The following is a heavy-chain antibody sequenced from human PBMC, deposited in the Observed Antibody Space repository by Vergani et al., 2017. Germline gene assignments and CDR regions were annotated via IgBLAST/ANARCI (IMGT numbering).Heavy chain of an antibody. D-gene: IGHD3-3*01. V-gene: IGHV3-74*01. CDR2: MNGDGDTL. CDR1: GFTFNEYW. J-gene: IGHJ5*02. Sequence: EVELVESGGGLVQPGGSLRLSCAASGFTFNEYWKHLARQVPRKGLVWVSGMNGDGDTLSYADSVKGRFTISRDNAKNTLFLQMNSLRAEDTAVYYCARARKFRFGVVWENWFDPWGQGTLVTVSS. CDR3: ARARKFRFGVVWENWFDP.